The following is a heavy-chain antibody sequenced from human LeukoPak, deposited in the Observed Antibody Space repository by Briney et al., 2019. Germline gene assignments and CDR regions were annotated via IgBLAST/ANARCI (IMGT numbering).Heavy chain of an antibody. CDR1: GFTFSSYW. J-gene: IGHJ4*02. CDR3: VRGNDYGGPHY. CDR2: IDRDGSRI. V-gene: IGHV3-74*01. Sequence: GGSLRLSCAVSGFTFSSYWMHWVRQAPGKGLVWVSRIDRDGSRINYADSVKGRFTISRDNGKNTLFLQMNSLRAVDAAVYYCVRGNDYGGPHYWGQGTLVIVSS. D-gene: IGHD4-23*01.